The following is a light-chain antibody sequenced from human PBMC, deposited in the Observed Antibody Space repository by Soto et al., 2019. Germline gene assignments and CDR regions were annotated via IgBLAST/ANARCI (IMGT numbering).Light chain of an antibody. CDR1: QSVSNN. CDR3: QQYNNWPPWK. Sequence: ILMTQSPATLSVSPGERATLSCRASQSVSNNLAWYQQKPGQAPRLLIYDASTRATGIPARFSGSGSGTEFPLTLSGLQSEDFAVYYCQQYNNWPPWKFGQGTKVEIK. J-gene: IGKJ1*01. V-gene: IGKV3-15*01. CDR2: DAS.